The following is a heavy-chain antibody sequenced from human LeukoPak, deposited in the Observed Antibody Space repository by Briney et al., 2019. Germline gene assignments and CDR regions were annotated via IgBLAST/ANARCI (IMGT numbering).Heavy chain of an antibody. J-gene: IGHJ4*02. Sequence: GGSLRLSCAASGFTFSSYSMNWVRQAPGKGLEWVSSISSSSSYIYYADSVKGRFTISRDNAKNSLYLQMNSLRAEDTAVYYCARDINEWEPLRGYWGQRTLVTVSS. V-gene: IGHV3-21*01. CDR1: GFTFSSYS. D-gene: IGHD1-26*01. CDR3: ARDINEWEPLRGY. CDR2: ISSSSSYI.